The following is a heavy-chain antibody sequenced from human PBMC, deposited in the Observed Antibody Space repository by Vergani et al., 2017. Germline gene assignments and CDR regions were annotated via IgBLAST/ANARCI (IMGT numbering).Heavy chain of an antibody. J-gene: IGHJ4*02. Sequence: QVQLQESGPGLVKPSQTLSLTCTVSGGSISSGGYYWSWIRQHPGKGLEWIGYIYYSGSTYYNPSLKSRVTLSVETSKNQFSLKLSSVTAAATAVYYCARQDSTAMVMPFDYWGQGTLVTVSS. CDR2: IYYSGST. V-gene: IGHV4-31*03. CDR3: ARQDSTAMVMPFDY. CDR1: GGSISSGGYY. D-gene: IGHD5-18*01.